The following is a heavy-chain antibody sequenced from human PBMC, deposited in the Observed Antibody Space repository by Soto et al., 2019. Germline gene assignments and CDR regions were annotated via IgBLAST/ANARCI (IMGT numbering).Heavy chain of an antibody. J-gene: IGHJ4*02. Sequence: QVQLVESGGGVVQPGRSLRVPCAASGFTFSNYGMHWVRQAPGKGLEWVAAIWYDGSKKYYADSVRGRFTISRDNSKNTLYLEMNTLRAEDTAMYYCARELGEYSKWPAHNFDYWGQGTLVTVSS. D-gene: IGHD5-18*01. CDR1: GFTFSNYG. V-gene: IGHV3-33*01. CDR3: ARELGEYSKWPAHNFDY. CDR2: IWYDGSKK.